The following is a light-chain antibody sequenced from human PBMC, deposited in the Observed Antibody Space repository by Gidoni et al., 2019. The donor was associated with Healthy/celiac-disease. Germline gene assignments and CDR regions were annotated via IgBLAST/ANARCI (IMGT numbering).Light chain of an antibody. V-gene: IGLV3-1*01. CDR1: KLGEKY. J-gene: IGLJ1*01. CDR3: QAWDSSTARYV. Sequence: SYELTQPPSVSVSPGQTASITCSGDKLGEKYACWYQQKPGQSPVLVIYQDSKRPSGIPERFSGSNSGNTATLTISGTQAMDEADYYCQAWDSSTARYVFGTGTKVTVL. CDR2: QDS.